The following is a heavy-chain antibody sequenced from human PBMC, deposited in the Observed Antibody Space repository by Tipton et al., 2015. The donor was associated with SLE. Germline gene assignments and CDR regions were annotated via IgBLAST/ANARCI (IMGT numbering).Heavy chain of an antibody. CDR2: IYYSGST. V-gene: IGHV4-39*07. CDR1: GGSISSSLYY. J-gene: IGHJ4*02. D-gene: IGHD3-3*01. CDR3: ARLISYYDFWSGYYIDY. Sequence: TLSLTCSVSGGSISSSLYYWGWIRQPPGKGLEWIGSIYYSGSTYYNASLRGRITVPVDTSENQFSLKLSSVTAADTAVYYCARLISYYDFWSGYYIDYWGQGTLVTVSS.